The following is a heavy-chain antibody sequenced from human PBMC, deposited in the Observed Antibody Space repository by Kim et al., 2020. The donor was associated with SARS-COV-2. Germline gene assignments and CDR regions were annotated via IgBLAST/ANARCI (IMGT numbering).Heavy chain of an antibody. CDR1: GYTFTSYA. Sequence: ASVKVSCKASGYTFTSYAMNWVRQAPGQGLEWMGWINTNTGNPTYAQGFTGRFVFSLDTSVSTAYLQISSLKAEDTAVYYCAREGDIVVVPAAYEGNWFDPWGQGTLVTVSS. D-gene: IGHD2-2*01. CDR3: AREGDIVVVPAAYEGNWFDP. J-gene: IGHJ5*02. V-gene: IGHV7-4-1*02. CDR2: INTNTGNP.